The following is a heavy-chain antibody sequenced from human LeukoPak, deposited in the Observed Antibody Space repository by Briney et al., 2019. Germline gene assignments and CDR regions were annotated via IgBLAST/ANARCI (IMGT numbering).Heavy chain of an antibody. CDR3: ARHEEEDGYNAKTPDY. V-gene: IGHV4-39*01. J-gene: IGHJ4*02. CDR1: GVSISGTNYY. CDR2: IHYRLPT. D-gene: IGHD5-24*01. Sequence: SETLSLTCDVSGVSISGTNYYWGWLRQPPGMGLEWIGSIHYRLPTFYNPLLKSRVTISVDTSKNQISLRLRSVTAADTAVYYCARHEEEDGYNAKTPDYWGQGTLVTVSS.